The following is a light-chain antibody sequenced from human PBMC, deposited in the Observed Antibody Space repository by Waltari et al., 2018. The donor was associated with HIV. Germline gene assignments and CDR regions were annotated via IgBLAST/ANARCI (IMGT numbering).Light chain of an antibody. Sequence: QSVLTQPPSVSDAPRQRVTMSSSGSSSNIGNNALNWYQQVPGKPPKLLIYYDDLLSSGVSDRFSGSKSGTSASLAIRGLQSEDEADYYCAAWDDSLNGYVFGSGTKVTVL. V-gene: IGLV1-36*01. J-gene: IGLJ1*01. CDR1: SSNIGNNA. CDR2: YDD. CDR3: AAWDDSLNGYV.